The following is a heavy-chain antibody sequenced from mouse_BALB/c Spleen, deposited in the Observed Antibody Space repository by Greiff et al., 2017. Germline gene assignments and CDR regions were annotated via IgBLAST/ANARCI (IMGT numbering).Heavy chain of an antibody. V-gene: IGHV1-7*01. CDR2: INPSTGYT. CDR3: ARRRLAY. J-gene: IGHJ3*01. CDR1: GYTFTSYW. Sequence: QVQLQQSGAELAKPGASVKMSCKASGYTFTSYWMHWVKQRPGQGLEWIGYINPSTGYTEYNQKFKDKATLTADKSSSTAYMQLSSLTSEDSAVYYCARRRLAYWGQGTLVTVSA.